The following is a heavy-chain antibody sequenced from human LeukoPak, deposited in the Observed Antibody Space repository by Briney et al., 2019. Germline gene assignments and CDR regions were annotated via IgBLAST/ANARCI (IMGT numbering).Heavy chain of an antibody. J-gene: IGHJ1*01. Sequence: ASVKVSCKASGYTFTSYGISWVRQAPGQGLEWMGWISAYNGNTNYAQKLQGRVTMTTDTSTSTAYMELRSLRSDDTAVYYCARDDYYDSSGYYTLWGQGTLVTVSS. D-gene: IGHD3-22*01. CDR1: GYTFTSYG. CDR3: ARDDYYDSSGYYTL. V-gene: IGHV1-18*01. CDR2: ISAYNGNT.